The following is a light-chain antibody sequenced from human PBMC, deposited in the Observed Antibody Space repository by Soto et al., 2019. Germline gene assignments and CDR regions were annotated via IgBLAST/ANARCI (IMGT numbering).Light chain of an antibody. V-gene: IGLV2-14*03. CDR3: SAYSTGSTPVL. J-gene: IGLJ3*02. CDR2: DVN. Sequence: QSALTQPAFVSGSPGQSITISCTGTSSDVGSTFNYVSWYQHHPGKAPRLIMSDVNHRPSGVSDRFSGSKSGNTASLTISGLQAQDEAHYFCSAYSTGSTPVLFGGGTKLTVL. CDR1: SSDVGSTFNY.